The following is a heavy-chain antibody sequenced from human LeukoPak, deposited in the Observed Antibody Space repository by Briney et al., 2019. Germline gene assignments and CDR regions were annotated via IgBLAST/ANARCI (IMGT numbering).Heavy chain of an antibody. CDR3: AREKYSVGWSPFYFDY. CDR1: GFTFSSYW. V-gene: IGHV3-74*01. CDR2: ISSDGSTK. Sequence: GGSLRLSCTVSGFTFSSYWMHWVRQVPGKGLVWISRISSDGSTKSYEASVTGRVTISRDNAKSTLYLQMNSLSAEDTALYYCAREKYSVGWSPFYFDYWGQGTRVTVSS. J-gene: IGHJ4*02. D-gene: IGHD6-19*01.